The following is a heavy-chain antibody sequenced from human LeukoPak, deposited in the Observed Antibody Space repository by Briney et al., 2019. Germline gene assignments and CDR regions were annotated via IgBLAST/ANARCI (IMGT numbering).Heavy chain of an antibody. Sequence: TSETLSLTCAVYGGSSSGYYWSWIRQPPGKGLEWIGEINHSGSTNYNPSLKSRVTISIDTSKNQFSLRLSSVTAADTAVYYCAREDCSGGTCYYFDYWGQGTLVTISS. CDR1: GGSSSGYY. CDR3: AREDCSGGTCYYFDY. J-gene: IGHJ4*02. D-gene: IGHD2-15*01. CDR2: INHSGST. V-gene: IGHV4-34*01.